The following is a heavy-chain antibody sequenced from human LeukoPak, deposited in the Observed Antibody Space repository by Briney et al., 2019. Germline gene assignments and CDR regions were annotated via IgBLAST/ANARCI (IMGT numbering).Heavy chain of an antibody. V-gene: IGHV3-23*01. J-gene: IGHJ4*02. CDR2: MRGSGGST. D-gene: IGHD6-19*01. Sequence: GGSLRLSCAASGFTFSSYAMSWVRQAPGKGLEGVSAMRGSGGSTYYADSVKGRFTITRDNSKNTLYLQMNSLRAEATAVYYCAKGYSSGRIDYWGQGALVTVSS. CDR1: GFTFSSYA. CDR3: AKGYSSGRIDY.